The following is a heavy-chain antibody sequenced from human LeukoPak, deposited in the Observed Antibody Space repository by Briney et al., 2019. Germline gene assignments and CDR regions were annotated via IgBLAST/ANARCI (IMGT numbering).Heavy chain of an antibody. V-gene: IGHV5-51*01. CDR1: GYSFSTYW. CDR2: IYPGDSEI. Sequence: HGESLKISCKGSGYSFSTYWIGWVRQMPGKGLEWMGIIYPGDSEIIYSPSFQGQVTISADKSITTAYLQWSSLKASDSAMYYCARRQSPDYWGQGTLVTVSS. J-gene: IGHJ4*02. CDR3: ARRQSPDY.